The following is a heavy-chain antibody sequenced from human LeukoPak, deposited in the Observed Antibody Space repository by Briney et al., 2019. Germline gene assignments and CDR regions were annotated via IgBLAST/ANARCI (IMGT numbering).Heavy chain of an antibody. D-gene: IGHD3-10*01. CDR2: INNDGSTA. Sequence: GGSLRLSWAASGFTFSEAWMHWVRPAPGRGLVWVSRINNDGSTARYADSVKGRFTISRDNAKNTLYLQMNSLRAEDTAVYYCARVSGPGMNEYFHLWGQGTLVTVSS. J-gene: IGHJ1*01. V-gene: IGHV3-74*01. CDR1: GFTFSEAW. CDR3: ARVSGPGMNEYFHL.